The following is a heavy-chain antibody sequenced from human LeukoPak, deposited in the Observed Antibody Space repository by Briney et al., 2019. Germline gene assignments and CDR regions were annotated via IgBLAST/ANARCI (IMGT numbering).Heavy chain of an antibody. CDR3: ARQVRVYYYGMDV. J-gene: IGHJ6*02. V-gene: IGHV4-59*08. CDR2: IYYSGST. Sequence: ETLSLTCTVSGGSISSYYWSWIRQPPGKGLEWIGYIYYSGSTNYNPSLKSRVTISVDTSKNQFSLKLSSVTAADTAVYYCARQVRVYYYGMDVWGQGTTVTVSS. D-gene: IGHD4-11*01. CDR1: GGSISSYY.